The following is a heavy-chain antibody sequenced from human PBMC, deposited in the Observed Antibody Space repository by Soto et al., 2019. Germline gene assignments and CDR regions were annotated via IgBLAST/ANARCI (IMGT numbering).Heavy chain of an antibody. J-gene: IGHJ4*02. CDR1: GGSISSGGYY. CDR3: ARESYGDSHFED. CDR2: IYYSGIT. D-gene: IGHD4-17*01. V-gene: IGHV4-31*03. Sequence: QVQLQESGPGLVKPSQTLSLTCTVSGGSISSGGYYWSWIRQHPGKGLEWIGYIYYSGITYYNPSLKSRLTMSVDMSKNQFSLKLSSVTAADTAVYYYARESYGDSHFEDWCQGTLVTVSS.